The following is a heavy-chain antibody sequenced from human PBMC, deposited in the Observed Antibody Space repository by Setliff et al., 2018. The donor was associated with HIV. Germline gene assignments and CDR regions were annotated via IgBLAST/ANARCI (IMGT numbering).Heavy chain of an antibody. D-gene: IGHD3-10*01. CDR1: GYTFSAYF. J-gene: IGHJ5*02. Sequence: ASVKVSCKTSGYTFSAYFLQWVRQAPGQGLEWIGWISPNTGTTGNALKFQGRVTMTRDTSTSTVYMELDRLTYDDTAIYYCARGGYYTSGTWFDPWGQGTLVTVSS. CDR3: ARGGYYTSGTWFDP. V-gene: IGHV1-2*02. CDR2: ISPNTGTT.